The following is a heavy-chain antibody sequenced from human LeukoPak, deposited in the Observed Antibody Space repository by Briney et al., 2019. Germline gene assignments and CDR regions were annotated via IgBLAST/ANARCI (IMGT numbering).Heavy chain of an antibody. V-gene: IGHV1-2*02. D-gene: IGHD6-19*01. J-gene: IGHJ4*02. CDR3: ARVRGWHNFDY. Sequence: ASVKVSCKASGYSFTGYEIHWVRQAPGQGLEWMGWINPNTGGTKNAQKLLGRVTMTRDTSIRTVYMELSRLRSDDTAVYYCARVRGWHNFDYWGQGTLVSVSS. CDR2: INPNTGGT. CDR1: GYSFTGYE.